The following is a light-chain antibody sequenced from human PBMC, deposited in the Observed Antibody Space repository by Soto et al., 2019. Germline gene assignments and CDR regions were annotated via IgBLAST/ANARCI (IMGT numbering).Light chain of an antibody. Sequence: QAVVTQPASVSGSPGQSITISCIATSSDVGSYNLVSWYQQHPGKAPKLMIYEGSKRPSGVSNRFSGSKSGNTASLTISGLQAEDEADYYCCSYAGSSLYVFGTGTKLTVL. CDR2: EGS. J-gene: IGLJ1*01. CDR3: CSYAGSSLYV. CDR1: SSDVGSYNL. V-gene: IGLV2-23*01.